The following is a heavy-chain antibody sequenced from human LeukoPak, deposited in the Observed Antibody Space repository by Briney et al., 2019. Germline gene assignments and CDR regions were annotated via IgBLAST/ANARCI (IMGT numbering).Heavy chain of an antibody. CDR3: AIRAVAYYDFNYYMDV. V-gene: IGHV1-24*01. D-gene: IGHD3-3*01. J-gene: IGHJ6*03. Sequence: ASVKVSCKVSGYTLTELSMHWVRQAPGKGLEWMGGFDPEDGETIYAQKFQGRVTMTEDTSTDTAYMELSSLRSEDTAVYYCAIRAVAYYDFNYYMDVWGKGTTVTVSS. CDR1: GYTLTELS. CDR2: FDPEDGET.